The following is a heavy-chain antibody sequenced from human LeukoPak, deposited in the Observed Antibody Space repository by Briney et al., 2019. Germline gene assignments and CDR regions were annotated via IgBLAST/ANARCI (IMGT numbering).Heavy chain of an antibody. D-gene: IGHD6-6*01. CDR2: IYYSGST. CDR3: ARVGSSSSPGARWFDP. Sequence: SETLSLTCTVSGGSISSYYWSWIRQPPGKGLEWIGYIYYSGSTNYSPSLKSRLTISVDTSKNQFSLKLSSVTAADTAVYYCARVGSSSSPGARWFDPWGQGTLVTVSS. J-gene: IGHJ5*02. V-gene: IGHV4-59*12. CDR1: GGSISSYY.